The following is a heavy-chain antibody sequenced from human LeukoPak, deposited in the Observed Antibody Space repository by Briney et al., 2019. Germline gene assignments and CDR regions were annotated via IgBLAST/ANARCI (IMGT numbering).Heavy chain of an antibody. CDR3: ARQSLYPPPDY. D-gene: IGHD3-16*01. J-gene: IGHJ4*02. V-gene: IGHV4-39*01. CDR2: IYYRGSA. CDR1: VRSISSSCSF. Sequence: SDTQSLTCTVSVRSISSSCSFWGWIREPPGRGLGWIGTIYYRGSAHYHTSLKSRVSISVDASKNQFSLKLSSVTAADTAVYSCARQSLYPPPDYWGPGTLVTVSS.